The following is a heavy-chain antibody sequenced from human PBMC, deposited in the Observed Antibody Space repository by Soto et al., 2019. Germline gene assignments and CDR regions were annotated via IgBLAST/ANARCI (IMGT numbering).Heavy chain of an antibody. CDR3: AREPTHPLVPVIY. D-gene: IGHD6-13*01. V-gene: IGHV3-7*01. CDR2: IKQDGSEK. J-gene: IGHJ4*02. CDR1: GFTFSSYW. Sequence: GSLRLSCAASGFTFSSYWMSWVRQAPGKGLEWVANIKQDGSEKYYVDSVKGRFTISRDNAKNSLYLQMNSLRAEDTAVYYCAREPTHPLVPVIYWGQGTLVTVSS.